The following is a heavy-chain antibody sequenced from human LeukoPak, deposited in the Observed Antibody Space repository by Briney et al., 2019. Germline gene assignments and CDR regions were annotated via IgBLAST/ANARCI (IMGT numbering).Heavy chain of an antibody. Sequence: PGGSLRLSCAASGFTVSSNYMSWVRQAPGKGLEWVSVIYSGGSTYYADSVKGRFTISRDNSKNTLYLQMNSLRAEDTAVYYCASHPVRWDFGYWGQGTLVTVSS. V-gene: IGHV3-53*01. CDR1: GFTVSSNY. CDR3: ASHPVRWDFGY. CDR2: IYSGGST. D-gene: IGHD6-13*01. J-gene: IGHJ4*02.